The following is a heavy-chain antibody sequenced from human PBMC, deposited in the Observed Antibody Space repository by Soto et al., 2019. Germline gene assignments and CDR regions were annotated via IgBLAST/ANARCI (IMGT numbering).Heavy chain of an antibody. CDR3: AIILRDSQGWYQHDF. CDR1: GGSIETFY. D-gene: IGHD6-19*01. J-gene: IGHJ4*02. CDR2: ISNSGRT. V-gene: IGHV4-59*01. Sequence: QVQLQESGPGLVKPSETLSLTCTISGGSIETFYWSWIRQPPGKGLGWIGYISNSGRTNYNPSLESRVNVSVDTANNEFSLTLHPVTAADTATYYGAIILRDSQGWYQHDFWGQGTLVTVAS.